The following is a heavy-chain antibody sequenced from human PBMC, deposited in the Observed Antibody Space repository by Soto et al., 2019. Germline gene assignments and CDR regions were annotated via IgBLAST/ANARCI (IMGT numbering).Heavy chain of an antibody. D-gene: IGHD5-18*01. V-gene: IGHV4-59*01. J-gene: IGHJ6*02. Sequence: PSETLSLTCTVSGGSISSYYWSWIRQPPGKGLEWIGYIYYSGSTNYNPSLKSRVTISVDTSKNQFSLKLSSVTAADTAVYYCARTLYSYGFYYYGMDVWGQGTTVTVSS. CDR3: ARTLYSYGFYYYGMDV. CDR1: GGSISSYY. CDR2: IYYSGST.